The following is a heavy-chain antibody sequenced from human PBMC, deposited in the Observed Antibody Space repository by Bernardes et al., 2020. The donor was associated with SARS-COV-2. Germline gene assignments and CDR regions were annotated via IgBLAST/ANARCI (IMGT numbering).Heavy chain of an antibody. CDR2: ISEDGSAI. V-gene: IGHV3-74*01. CDR3: ARGSGYYYFDF. D-gene: IGHD5-12*01. J-gene: IGHJ4*02. CDR1: GYTFSRYW. Sequence: GSLRLSCTASGYTFSRYWVHWARQAPGKGLVWVPGISEDGSAIRSADSVKGRFTISRDNVKNTLFLQMSSLTGEDTAVYYCARGSGYYYFDFWGQGTLVTVSS.